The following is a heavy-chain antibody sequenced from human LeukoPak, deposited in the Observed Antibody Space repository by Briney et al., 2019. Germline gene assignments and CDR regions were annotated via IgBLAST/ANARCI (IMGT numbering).Heavy chain of an antibody. CDR1: GFPFSRFY. CDR2: IGLSGSPL. D-gene: IGHD3-22*01. Sequence: GGSLRLSCAVSGFPFSRFYMSWIRQAPGKGLEWISYIGLSGSPLDYADSVKGRFTISRYNAKNSLYLDMNSLRAEDTAVYYCARKDSSSGPFSSWGQGTLVTVSS. J-gene: IGHJ5*02. CDR3: ARKDSSSGPFSS. V-gene: IGHV3-11*04.